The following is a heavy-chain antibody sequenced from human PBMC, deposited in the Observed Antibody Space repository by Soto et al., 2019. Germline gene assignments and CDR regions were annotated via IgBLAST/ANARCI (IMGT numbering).Heavy chain of an antibody. Sequence: QVQLVQSGAEVKKPGSSVKVSCKASGGTFSSYAISWVRQAPGQGLEWMGGIIPIFGTANYAQKFQGRVTITAEESTSTAYMELSSLRSEDTAVYYCARVPPGTYYYDSSGPGYFDLWGRGTLVTVSS. J-gene: IGHJ2*01. CDR2: IIPIFGTA. V-gene: IGHV1-69*01. D-gene: IGHD3-22*01. CDR3: ARVPPGTYYYDSSGPGYFDL. CDR1: GGTFSSYA.